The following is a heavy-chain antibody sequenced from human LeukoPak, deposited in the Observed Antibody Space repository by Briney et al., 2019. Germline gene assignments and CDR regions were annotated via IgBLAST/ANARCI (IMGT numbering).Heavy chain of an antibody. J-gene: IGHJ4*02. CDR3: ARDAGLLWFAEFMTGGYFDY. Sequence: PGGSLRLSCAASGFTFSSYAMHWVRQAPGKGLEWVAVISYDGSNTYYADSVKGRFTISRDNSKNTLYLQMNSLRTDDTAVYYCARDAGLLWFAEFMTGGYFDYWGQGTLVTVSS. D-gene: IGHD3-10*01. CDR2: ISYDGSNT. V-gene: IGHV3-30*04. CDR1: GFTFSSYA.